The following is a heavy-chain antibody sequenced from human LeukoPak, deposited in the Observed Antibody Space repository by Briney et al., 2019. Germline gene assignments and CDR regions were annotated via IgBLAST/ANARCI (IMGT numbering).Heavy chain of an antibody. CDR2: ISYDGSNK. V-gene: IGHV3-30*03. D-gene: IGHD5-18*01. J-gene: IGHJ4*02. CDR1: GFTVSSNY. Sequence: PGGSLRLSCAASGFTVSSNYMSWVRQAPGKGLEWVAVISYDGSNKYYADSVKGRFTISRDNSKNTLYLQMNSLRAEDTAVHYCARLPDTAMVYWPPGSGVYWGQGTLVTVSS. CDR3: ARLPDTAMVYWPPGSGVY.